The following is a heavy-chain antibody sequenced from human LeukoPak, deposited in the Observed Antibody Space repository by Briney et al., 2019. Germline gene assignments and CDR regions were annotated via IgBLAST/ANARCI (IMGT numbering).Heavy chain of an antibody. D-gene: IGHD3-10*01. CDR3: AAPGWFGEPRWDYYGMDV. Sequence: GGSLRLSCAASGLTISSYAMSWVRQAPGKGLEWVSAISGSGGSTYYADSVKGRFTISRDNSKNTLYLQMNSLRAEDTAVYYCAAPGWFGEPRWDYYGMDVWGQGTTVTVSS. CDR1: GLTISSYA. J-gene: IGHJ6*02. CDR2: ISGSGGST. V-gene: IGHV3-23*01.